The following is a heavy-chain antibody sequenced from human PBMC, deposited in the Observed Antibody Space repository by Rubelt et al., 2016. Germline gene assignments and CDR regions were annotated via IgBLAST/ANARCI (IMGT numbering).Heavy chain of an antibody. CDR2: ISAYNGNT. CDR3: VGGEPADY. CDR1: GYTFTSYG. J-gene: IGHJ4*02. D-gene: IGHD3-10*01. Sequence: QVQLVQSGAEVKKPGASVKVSCKASGYTFTSYGISWVRQAPGQGLEWMGWISAYNGNTNYAQKLKRRVTMTTDVAKSTAYREPRSRRADDTAGYYCVGGEPADYWGQGTLVTVSS. V-gene: IGHV1-18*01.